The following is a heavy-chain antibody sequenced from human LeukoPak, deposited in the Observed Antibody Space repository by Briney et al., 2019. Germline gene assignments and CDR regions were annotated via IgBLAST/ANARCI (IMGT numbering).Heavy chain of an antibody. V-gene: IGHV3-49*04. Sequence: PGGSLRLSCTASGFTFGDYAMSWVRQAPGKGLEWVGFIRSKAYGGTTEYAASVKGRFTISRDDSKSIAYLQMNSLKTEDTAVYYCTRGSLGEVANYYYYYYYMDVWGKGTTVTISS. CDR1: GFTFGDYA. D-gene: IGHD3-10*01. CDR2: IRSKAYGGTT. CDR3: TRGSLGEVANYYYYYYYMDV. J-gene: IGHJ6*03.